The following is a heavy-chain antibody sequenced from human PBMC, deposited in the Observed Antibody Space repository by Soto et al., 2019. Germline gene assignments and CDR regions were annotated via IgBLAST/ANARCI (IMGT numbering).Heavy chain of an antibody. V-gene: IGHV3-49*04. CDR1: GFNFADYV. D-gene: IGHD3-9*01. CDR2: IRSKAYGGTA. Sequence: PGGSLRLSCATSGFNFADYVLSWVRQAPGKGLEWVGYIRSKAYGGTADYAASVTGRFTISRDDSKSIAYLQMNSLKTEDTAVYYCAGDLLTGYYSPPQDYWGQGTLVTVSS. J-gene: IGHJ4*02. CDR3: AGDLLTGYYSPPQDY.